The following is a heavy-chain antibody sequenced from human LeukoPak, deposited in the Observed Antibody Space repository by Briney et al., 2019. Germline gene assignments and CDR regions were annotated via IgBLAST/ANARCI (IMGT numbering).Heavy chain of an antibody. D-gene: IGHD3-9*01. CDR1: GFTFSSYA. Sequence: GRSLRLSCAASGFTFSSYAMHWVRQAPGKGLEWVAVISYDGSNKYYADPVKGRFTISRDNSKNTLYLQMNSLRAEDTAVYYCARVSGKFYDILTGYYSYWGQGTLVTVSS. CDR3: ARVSGKFYDILTGYYSY. J-gene: IGHJ4*02. CDR2: ISYDGSNK. V-gene: IGHV3-30-3*01.